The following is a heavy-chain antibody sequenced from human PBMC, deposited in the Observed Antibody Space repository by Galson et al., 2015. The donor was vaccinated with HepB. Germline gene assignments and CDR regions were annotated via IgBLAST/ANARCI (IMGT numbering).Heavy chain of an antibody. V-gene: IGHV3-48*01. CDR3: AREGQWLVDY. Sequence: SLRLSCAASGFTFSSYSMNWVRQAPGKGLEWVSYISSSSSTIYYADSVKGRFTISRDNAKNSLYLQMNSLRAEDTAVYYCAREGQWLVDYWGQGTLVTVSS. CDR2: ISSSSSTI. J-gene: IGHJ4*02. D-gene: IGHD6-19*01. CDR1: GFTFSSYS.